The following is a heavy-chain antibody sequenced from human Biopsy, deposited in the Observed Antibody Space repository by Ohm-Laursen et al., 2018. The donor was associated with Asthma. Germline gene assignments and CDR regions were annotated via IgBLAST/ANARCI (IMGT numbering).Heavy chain of an antibody. V-gene: IGHV3-23*01. CDR1: GFAFNNSS. CDR3: AKITTDRQKANNWFDP. Sequence: SLRLSCAASGFAFNNSSMTWVRQAPGKGLERVSSISASGVRTFYADSVKGRFTVSRDSSRNTLYLQLSTLRVEDTAVYFCAKITTDRQKANNWFDPWGRGTLVTVSS. CDR2: ISASGVRT. J-gene: IGHJ5*02. D-gene: IGHD3-22*01.